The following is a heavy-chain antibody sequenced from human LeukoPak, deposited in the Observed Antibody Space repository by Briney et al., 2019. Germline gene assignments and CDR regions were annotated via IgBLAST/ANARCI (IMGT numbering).Heavy chain of an antibody. V-gene: IGHV3-23*01. CDR2: ISGGADTT. D-gene: IGHD6-19*01. Sequence: GGSLRLSCAASGFTFSSYAMSWVRQAPGKGLEWVSGISGGADTTYYADSVKGRFSISRDNSKNTLYLQMNSLRAEDTAVYYCAKEDRSGWYSSFDYWGQGTLVTVSS. J-gene: IGHJ4*02. CDR3: AKEDRSGWYSSFDY. CDR1: GFTFSSYA.